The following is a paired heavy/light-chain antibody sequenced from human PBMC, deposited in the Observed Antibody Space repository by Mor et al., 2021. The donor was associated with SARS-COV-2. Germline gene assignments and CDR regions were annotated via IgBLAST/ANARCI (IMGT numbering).Heavy chain of an antibody. CDR3: ARDLSESSSITGYLYDYAHYGLDV. J-gene: IGHJ6*02. V-gene: IGHV1-18*04. Sequence: QDHLVQSGNEVKKPGASVTVSCKASGFMMKIYGFSWVRQVPGQGLEWMGWISGHNGVTNYAHKFHGRVTMTIDTSTNTAYMELGSLTYTDTAVYYCARDLSESSSITGYLYDYAHYGLDVWGQGTTVSVSS. D-gene: IGHD3-9*01. CDR2: ISGHNGVT. CDR1: GFMMKIYG.
Light chain of an antibody. J-gene: IGLJ2*01. V-gene: IGLV1-51*02. Sequence: QSELTQPPSVSAAPGQHVTISCSGTSSNIGKNYVSWYQQLPGEAPKLLIRENNKRPSGIPDRFSASKSGTSATLDITGLQTGDEADYYCGTWDNSLLTGVFGGGTKVTVL. CDR1: SSNIGKNY. CDR2: ENN. CDR3: GTWDNSLLTGV.